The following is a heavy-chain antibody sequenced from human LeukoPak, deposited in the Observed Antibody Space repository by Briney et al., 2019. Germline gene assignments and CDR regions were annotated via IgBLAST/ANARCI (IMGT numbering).Heavy chain of an antibody. V-gene: IGHV4-30-4*01. D-gene: IGHD3-10*01. J-gene: IGHJ4*02. CDR2: IYYSGST. Sequence: SETLSLTCTVSGGSISSGDYYWSWIRQPPGKGLEWIGYIYYSGSTYYNPSLKSRVTISVDTSKNQFSLKLSSVTAADTAVYYCARGGHYYGSGSYYGYWGQGTLVTVSS. CDR1: GGSISSGDYY. CDR3: ARGGHYYGSGSYYGY.